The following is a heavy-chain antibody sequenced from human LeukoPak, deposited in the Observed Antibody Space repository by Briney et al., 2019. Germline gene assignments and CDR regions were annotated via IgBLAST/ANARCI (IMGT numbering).Heavy chain of an antibody. CDR2: INHSGSA. V-gene: IGHV4-34*01. J-gene: IGHJ5*02. CDR3: ARGTRTFDP. Sequence: SETLSLTCAVYGGSFSGYYWSWIRQPPGKGLEWIGEINHSGSANYNPSLKSRVTISVDTSKNQFSLKLSSVTAADTAVYYCARGTRTFDPWGQGTLVTVSS. CDR1: GGSFSGYY. D-gene: IGHD1-14*01.